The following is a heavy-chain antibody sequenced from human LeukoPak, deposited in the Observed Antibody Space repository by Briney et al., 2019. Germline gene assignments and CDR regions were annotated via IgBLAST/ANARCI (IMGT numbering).Heavy chain of an antibody. CDR2: ISGSGENT. J-gene: IGHJ5*02. CDR1: GFTFSSYV. D-gene: IGHD3-10*01. CDR3: AIPRWYGSRIYNP. V-gene: IGHV3-23*01. Sequence: PGGSLRLSCAASGFTFSSYVLSWVRQAPGKGLEWVSSISGSGENTYYADSVKGRFTISRDNSKKILYLQMNSLRGEDTAVYYCAIPRWYGSRIYNPWGQGTLVNVSS.